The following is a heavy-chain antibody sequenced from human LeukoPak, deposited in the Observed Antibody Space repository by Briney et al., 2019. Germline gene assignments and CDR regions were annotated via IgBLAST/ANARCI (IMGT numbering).Heavy chain of an antibody. V-gene: IGHV1-8*01. D-gene: IGHD4-17*01. J-gene: IGHJ3*02. Sequence: ASVKVSCKASGYTFTSYDINWVRQAPGEGLQWMGWMNPHSGNIGYAQKFQDRVIMTRNTAINTAYMELRSLRSEDTAVYYCARENPGGSTVTVDAFDIWGQGTMVTVSS. CDR1: GYTFTSYD. CDR2: MNPHSGNI. CDR3: ARENPGGSTVTVDAFDI.